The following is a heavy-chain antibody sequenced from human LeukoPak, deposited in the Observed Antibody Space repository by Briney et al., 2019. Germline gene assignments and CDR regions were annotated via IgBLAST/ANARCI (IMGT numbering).Heavy chain of an antibody. D-gene: IGHD5-12*01. CDR1: GVTFSSYA. CDR3: ARVGGGYAQGYFDY. V-gene: IGHV1-69*04. CDR2: IIPILGIA. J-gene: IGHJ4*02. Sequence: GPSVKLSCKASGVTFSSYAISWVRQAPGQGLEWMGRIIPILGIANYAQKFQGRVTITADKYTSTAYMALSSLRSEATDVYYCARVGGGYAQGYFDYWGQGTLVTVSS.